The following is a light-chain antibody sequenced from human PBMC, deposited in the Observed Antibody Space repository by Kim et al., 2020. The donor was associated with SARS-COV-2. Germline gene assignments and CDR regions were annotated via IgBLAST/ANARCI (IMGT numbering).Light chain of an antibody. V-gene: IGKV1D-16*01. CDR1: QGISSW. CDR3: QQYFRYPIA. J-gene: IGKJ4*01. CDR2: AAS. Sequence: IHLTQSPSSLSASVGDSVTITCRASQGISSWLAWYQQKPDKAPKSLIYAASSLQSGVPSRFSGSGSGTDFTLTISSLQPEDFATFYYQQYFRYPIAFRGGPTVDIK.